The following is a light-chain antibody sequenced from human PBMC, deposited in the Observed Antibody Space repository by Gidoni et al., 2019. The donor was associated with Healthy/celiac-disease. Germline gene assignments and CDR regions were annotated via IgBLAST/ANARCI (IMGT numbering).Light chain of an antibody. CDR3: QQYNNWPLWT. Sequence: ELVMTQPPATLSVTPGERATLSCRASQSVSSNLARYQQKPGQAPRLLIYGASTRATGIPARFSGSGSGTEFTLTISSLQSEDFAVYYCQQYNNWPLWTFGQGTKVEIK. V-gene: IGKV3-15*01. CDR1: QSVSSN. CDR2: GAS. J-gene: IGKJ1*01.